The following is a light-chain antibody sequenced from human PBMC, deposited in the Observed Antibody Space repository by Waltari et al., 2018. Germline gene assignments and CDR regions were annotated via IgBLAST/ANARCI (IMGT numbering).Light chain of an antibody. V-gene: IGKV1-39*01. Sequence: IQMTQSPSSLSASVGDRVTITCRASQSISSYLNXYQQKPGKAPKLLIKAASSLQSGVPXXFXGSXSGTDFTLTISSLQPEDFATYYCQXSYXXXLTFGGGTKVXIK. CDR1: QSISSY. J-gene: IGKJ4*01. CDR2: AAS. CDR3: QXSYXXXLT.